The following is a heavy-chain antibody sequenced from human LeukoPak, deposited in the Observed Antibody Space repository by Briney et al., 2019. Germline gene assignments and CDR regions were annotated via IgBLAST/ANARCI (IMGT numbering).Heavy chain of an antibody. CDR3: AKGPAYQRLDC. CDR2: ISGSGGST. V-gene: IGHV3-23*01. Sequence: PGGSLRLSCAASVFTFNSHAMSGARRAPGKGLEWVSVISGSGGSTYYADSEKGRLTISRENSKHTLCLKMNSLRAEDTSVYYCAKGPAYQRLDCWGQGTLVTVSS. J-gene: IGHJ4*02. CDR1: VFTFNSHA. D-gene: IGHD2-2*01.